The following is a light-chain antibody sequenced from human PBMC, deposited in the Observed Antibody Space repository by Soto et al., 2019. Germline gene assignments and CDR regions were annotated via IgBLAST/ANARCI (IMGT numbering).Light chain of an antibody. V-gene: IGKV1-33*01. CDR2: GAS. J-gene: IGKJ3*01. Sequence: DIQMTQSPSSLSGSVGARVSITCQASQAIGTSLSWFQQKPGRAPKLLIYGASNLETGVSSRFRGSGSGTDFTFTISSLQPEDIATYYCQHYDNLPPFTFGPGTKVDIK. CDR1: QAIGTS. CDR3: QHYDNLPPFT.